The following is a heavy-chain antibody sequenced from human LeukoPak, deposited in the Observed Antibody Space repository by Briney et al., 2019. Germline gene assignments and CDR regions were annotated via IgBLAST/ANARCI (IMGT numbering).Heavy chain of an antibody. Sequence: GGSLRLSCAASGFTFSSYSMNWVRQAPGKGLEWVSSISSSSSSYIYFADSVKGRFTISRDNAENSLYLQMNSLRAEDTAVYYCAKVSAAAGSDYWGQGTLVTVSS. V-gene: IGHV3-21*01. CDR1: GFTFSSYS. CDR2: ISSSSSSYI. D-gene: IGHD6-13*01. J-gene: IGHJ4*02. CDR3: AKVSAAAGSDY.